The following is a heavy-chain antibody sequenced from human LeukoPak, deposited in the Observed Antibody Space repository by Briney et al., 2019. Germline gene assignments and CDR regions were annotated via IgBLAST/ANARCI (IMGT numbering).Heavy chain of an antibody. CDR1: GGSISSGGYY. CDR3: AREIAVVGSAFDI. V-gene: IGHV4-30-4*08. CDR2: IHFSGST. J-gene: IGHJ3*02. Sequence: SETLSLTCTVSGGSISSGGYYWSWIRQHPGKGLEWIGYIHFSGSTNYNPSLKSRVTISLDTSKNQFSLKLNSLTAADTAAYYCAREIAVVGSAFDIWGQGTMVTVSS. D-gene: IGHD6-19*01.